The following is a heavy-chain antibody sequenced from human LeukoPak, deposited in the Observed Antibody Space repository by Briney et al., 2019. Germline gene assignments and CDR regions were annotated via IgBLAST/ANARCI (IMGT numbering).Heavy chain of an antibody. Sequence: GGSLRLSCAASGFTFSDYYMSWIRQAPGKGLEWVSYISSSGSTIYYADSVKGRFTISRDNAKNSLYLQMNSLRAEDTAVYYCARGPRYYYDSSGYYLLDDAFDIWGQGTMVTVSS. CDR2: ISSSGSTI. D-gene: IGHD3-22*01. J-gene: IGHJ3*02. CDR1: GFTFSDYY. CDR3: ARGPRYYYDSSGYYLLDDAFDI. V-gene: IGHV3-11*01.